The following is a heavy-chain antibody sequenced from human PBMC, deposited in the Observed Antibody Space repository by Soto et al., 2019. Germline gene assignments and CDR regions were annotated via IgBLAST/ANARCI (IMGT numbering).Heavy chain of an antibody. Sequence: SETLSLTCTVAGGSISSYYWSWIRQPPGKGLEWIEYIYYSGSTNYNPSLKSRVTISVDTSKNQFSLKLSSVIAADTAVYYSARSDGRYWGQGTLVTVSS. CDR2: IYYSGST. CDR1: GGSISSYY. CDR3: ARSDGRY. V-gene: IGHV4-59*01. J-gene: IGHJ4*02.